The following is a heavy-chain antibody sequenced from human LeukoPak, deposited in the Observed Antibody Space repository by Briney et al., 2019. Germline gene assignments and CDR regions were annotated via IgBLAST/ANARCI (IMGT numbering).Heavy chain of an antibody. V-gene: IGHV1-58*01. CDR3: ATKSGSYSWDFDY. D-gene: IGHD1-26*01. Sequence: GASVKVSCKASGFTFTSSAVQWVRQARGQRLEWIGWIVVGSGNTNYAQKFQERVTITRDMSTSTAYMELSSLRSEDTAVYYCATKSGSYSWDFDYWGQGTLVTVSS. J-gene: IGHJ4*02. CDR2: IVVGSGNT. CDR1: GFTFTSSA.